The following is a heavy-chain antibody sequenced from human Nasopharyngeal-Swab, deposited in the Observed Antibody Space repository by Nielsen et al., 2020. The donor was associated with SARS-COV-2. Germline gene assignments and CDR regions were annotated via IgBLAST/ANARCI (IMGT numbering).Heavy chain of an antibody. Sequence: KVSCKGSGYSFTSYWISWVRQMPGKGLEWMGRIDPSDSYTNYSPSFQGHVTISADKSISTAYLQWSSLKASDIAMYYCARHISTGCYYYYMDVWGKGTTVTVSS. J-gene: IGHJ6*03. CDR3: ARHISTGCYYYYMDV. D-gene: IGHD3-9*01. CDR1: GYSFTSYW. CDR2: IDPSDSYT. V-gene: IGHV5-10-1*01.